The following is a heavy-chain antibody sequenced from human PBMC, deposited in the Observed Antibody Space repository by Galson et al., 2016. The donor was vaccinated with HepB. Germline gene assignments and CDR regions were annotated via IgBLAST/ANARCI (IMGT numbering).Heavy chain of an antibody. CDR3: ARTPGYSGTWYDAFDM. V-gene: IGHV3-21*01. CDR2: ITKNGGLI. J-gene: IGHJ3*02. CDR1: FSSYS. D-gene: IGHD6-13*01. Sequence: FSSYSMNWVRQAPGKGLEWVAGITKNGGLIFYGESVKGRFTISRDNSKNSLYLQMNSLRAEDTAIYFCARTPGYSGTWYDAFDMWGQGTMVTVSS.